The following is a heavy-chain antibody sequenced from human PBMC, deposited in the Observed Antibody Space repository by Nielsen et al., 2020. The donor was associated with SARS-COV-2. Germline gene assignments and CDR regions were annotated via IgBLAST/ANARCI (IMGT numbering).Heavy chain of an antibody. D-gene: IGHD4-17*01. V-gene: IGHV3-30*13. CDR3: ARVYGEYADYFDN. CDR1: GFTFSSYD. J-gene: IGHJ4*02. CDR2: ISFAGTYE. Sequence: LKISCAASGFTFSSYDMHWVRQAPGKGLEWVAVISFAGTYEDYADSVKGRFTISRDNSKNSLFLRMDSLRGDDTAIYYCARVYGEYADYFDNWGQGTLVTVSS.